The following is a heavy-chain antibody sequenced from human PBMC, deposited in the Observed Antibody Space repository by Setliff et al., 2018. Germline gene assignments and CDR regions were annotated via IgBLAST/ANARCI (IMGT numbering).Heavy chain of an antibody. Sequence: GGSLRLSCEVSGFTFSTYWMHWVRQAPGNGLVWVSRINSDGSNTTYADSVKGRFTISRDNAKNTVYLQMTRLTAEDTAVYYCTRDWGGVGATNAFDIWGQGTTVTVS. CDR1: GFTFSTYW. CDR2: INSDGSNT. J-gene: IGHJ3*02. D-gene: IGHD1-26*01. CDR3: TRDWGGVGATNAFDI. V-gene: IGHV3-74*01.